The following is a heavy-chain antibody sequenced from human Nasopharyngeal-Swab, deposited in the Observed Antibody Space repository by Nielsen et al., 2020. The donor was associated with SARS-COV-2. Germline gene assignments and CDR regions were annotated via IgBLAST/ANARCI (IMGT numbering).Heavy chain of an antibody. J-gene: IGHJ6*03. CDR3: ARVTTPAYYYYMDV. CDR2: IYYSGST. D-gene: IGHD1-14*01. CDR1: GGSTSSYY. V-gene: IGHV4-59*01. Sequence: GSLRLSCTVSGGSTSSYYWSWIRQPPGKGLEWIGYIYYSGSTNYNPSLKSRVTISVDTSKNQFSLKLSSVTAADTAVYYCARVTTPAYYYYMDVWGKGTTVTVSS.